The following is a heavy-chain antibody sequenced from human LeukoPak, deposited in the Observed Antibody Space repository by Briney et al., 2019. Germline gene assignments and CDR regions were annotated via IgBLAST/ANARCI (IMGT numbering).Heavy chain of an antibody. D-gene: IGHD1-26*01. J-gene: IGHJ4*02. V-gene: IGHV4-4*07. CDR2: IYTSGST. CDR3: AREKVGATSFLNFDY. Sequence: SETLSLTCTDSGGSISSYYWSWIRQPAGKGLEWIGRIYTSGSTNYNPSLKSRVTMSVDTSKNQFSLKLSSVTAADTAVYYCAREKVGATSFLNFDYWGQGTLVTVSS. CDR1: GGSISSYY.